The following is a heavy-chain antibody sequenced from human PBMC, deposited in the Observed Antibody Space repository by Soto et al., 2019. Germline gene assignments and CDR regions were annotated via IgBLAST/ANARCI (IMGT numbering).Heavy chain of an antibody. Sequence: ASVKVSCKASGYTFTGYYMHWVRQAPGQGLEWMGWINPNSGGTNYAQKFQGWVTMTRDTSISTAYMELSRLRSDDTAVYYCARETGVYQQLAVRYYYGMDVWGQGTTVTVSS. CDR3: ARETGVYQQLAVRYYYGMDV. CDR2: INPNSGGT. V-gene: IGHV1-2*04. CDR1: GYTFTGYY. D-gene: IGHD6-13*01. J-gene: IGHJ6*02.